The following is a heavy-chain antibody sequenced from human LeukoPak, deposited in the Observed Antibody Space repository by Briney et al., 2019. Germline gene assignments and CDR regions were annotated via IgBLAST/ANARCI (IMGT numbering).Heavy chain of an antibody. CDR2: INPNSGGT. V-gene: IGHV1-2*02. Sequence: ASVKVSCKASGYTFTGYYMHWVRQAPGQGLEWMGWINPNSGGTNYAQKFQGRVTMTRDTSISTAYMELSRLRSDDTAVYYCARVLRRTHPGHSSSWYQGRFDYWGQGTLVTVSS. D-gene: IGHD6-13*01. CDR1: GYTFTGYY. J-gene: IGHJ4*02. CDR3: ARVLRRTHPGHSSSWYQGRFDY.